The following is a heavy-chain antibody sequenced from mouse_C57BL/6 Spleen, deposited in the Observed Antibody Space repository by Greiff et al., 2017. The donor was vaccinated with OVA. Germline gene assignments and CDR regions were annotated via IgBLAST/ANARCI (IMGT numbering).Heavy chain of an antibody. J-gene: IGHJ4*01. V-gene: IGHV1-55*01. Sequence: QVQLQQPGAELVKPGASVKMSCKASGYTFTSYWITWVKQRPGQGLEWIGDIYPGRGSTNYNEKFKSKATLTVDTSSSTAYMQLSSLTSEDSAVYYCARVTGQTFYYAMDYWGQGTSVTVSS. CDR3: ARVTGQTFYYAMDY. CDR2: IYPGRGST. CDR1: GYTFTSYW. D-gene: IGHD2-13*01.